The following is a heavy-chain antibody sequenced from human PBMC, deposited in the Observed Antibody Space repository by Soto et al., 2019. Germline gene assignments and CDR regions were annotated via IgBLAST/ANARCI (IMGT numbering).Heavy chain of an antibody. CDR2: IYYTGST. D-gene: IGHD3-22*01. J-gene: IGHJ4*03. V-gene: IGHV4-59*01. CDR3: ARGVYSRDYYFYFDS. Sequence: SETLSLTCSVSSGSINTFYWSWIRQSPERGLEWIGYIYYTGSTSYNPSLKSRVTMSVDLSTNQFSLKMYSMTAADTAVYYCARGVYSRDYYFYFDSWGQGTTVTVSS. CDR1: SGSINTFY.